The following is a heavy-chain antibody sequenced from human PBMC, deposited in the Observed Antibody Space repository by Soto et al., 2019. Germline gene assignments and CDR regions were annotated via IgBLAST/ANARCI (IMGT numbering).Heavy chain of an antibody. D-gene: IGHD2-15*01. CDR1: GGTFSTHA. Sequence: GASVKVSCKASGGTFSTHAIIWVLQAPGHGLEWMGGIIPISGTTYYTQKFQGRVTITADEPTSTAFMELSSLKSEDTAVFYCARGYCSGGNCYSGMDVWGQGTMVTVSS. V-gene: IGHV1-69*13. J-gene: IGHJ6*02. CDR2: IIPISGTT. CDR3: ARGYCSGGNCYSGMDV.